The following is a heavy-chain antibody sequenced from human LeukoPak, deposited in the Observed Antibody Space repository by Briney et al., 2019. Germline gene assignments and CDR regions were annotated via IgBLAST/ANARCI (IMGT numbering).Heavy chain of an antibody. D-gene: IGHD2-2*01. J-gene: IGHJ3*02. Sequence: SETLSLTCTVSGGSISSSSYYWGWIRQPPGKGLEWIGSIYYRGSIYYNASLKSRVSISVDTSKNQFSLKLSSVTAADTAVYYCARQGCSSPTCYLFALYAFDIWGQGTMVTVSS. CDR2: IYYRGSI. CDR3: ARQGCSSPTCYLFALYAFDI. V-gene: IGHV4-39*01. CDR1: GGSISSSSYY.